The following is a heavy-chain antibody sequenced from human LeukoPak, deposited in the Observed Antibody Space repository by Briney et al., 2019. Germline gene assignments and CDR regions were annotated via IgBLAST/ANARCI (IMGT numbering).Heavy chain of an antibody. CDR3: ARDYVYAFDC. CDR2: ISGDSNAK. Sequence: SLTLSCPPSGVSLSSYSINWVRQAPATGREWVSYISGDSNAKHYTDSVKRRFTISRDNAKYALYLQMNSLRAEDSAVYFCARDYVYAFDCWGQGTLVTVSS. D-gene: IGHD2/OR15-2a*01. CDR1: GVSLSSYS. V-gene: IGHV3-48*01. J-gene: IGHJ4*02.